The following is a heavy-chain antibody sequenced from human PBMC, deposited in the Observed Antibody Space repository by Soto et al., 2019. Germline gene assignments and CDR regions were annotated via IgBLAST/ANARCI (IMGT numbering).Heavy chain of an antibody. CDR3: STPNMTQAN. CDR1: GFTFSNAW. J-gene: IGHJ4*02. Sequence: EVQLVESGGGLVKPGGSLRLSCAASGFTFSNAWMSWVRQAPGKGLEWVGRIKIKTDGGTTDYAAPVKGRFTISRDDSKNTLYLQMNSLKTEDTGVYYCSTPNMTQANWGQGTLVTVSS. V-gene: IGHV3-15*01. CDR2: IKIKTDGGTT.